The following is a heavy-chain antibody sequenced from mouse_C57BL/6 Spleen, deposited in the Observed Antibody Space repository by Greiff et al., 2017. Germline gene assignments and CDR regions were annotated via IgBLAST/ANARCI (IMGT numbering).Heavy chain of an antibody. CDR3: ARHTDVYFDY. V-gene: IGHV5-6*01. CDR2: ISSGGSYT. Sequence: EVKLVESGGDLVKPGGSLKLSCAASGFTFSSYGMSWVRQTPDKRLEWVATISSGGSYTYYPDSVKGRFTISRDNAKNTLYLQMSSLKSEDAAMYYGARHTDVYFDYWGQGTTLTVSS. J-gene: IGHJ2*01. CDR1: GFTFSSYG.